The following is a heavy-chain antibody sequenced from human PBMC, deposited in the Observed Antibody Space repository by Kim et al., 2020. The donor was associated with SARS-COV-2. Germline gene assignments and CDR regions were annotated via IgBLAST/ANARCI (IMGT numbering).Heavy chain of an antibody. D-gene: IGHD6-13*01. CDR1: GFTFSSYA. CDR3: AKDHRSPDDPRIAAAGMGYYFDY. V-gene: IGHV3-23*01. J-gene: IGHJ4*02. CDR2: ISGSGGST. Sequence: GGSLRLSCAASGFTFSSYAMSWVRQAPGKGLEWVSAISGSGGSTYYADSVKGRFTISRDNSKNTLYLQMNSLRAEDTAVYYCAKDHRSPDDPRIAAAGMGYYFDYWGQGTLVTVSS.